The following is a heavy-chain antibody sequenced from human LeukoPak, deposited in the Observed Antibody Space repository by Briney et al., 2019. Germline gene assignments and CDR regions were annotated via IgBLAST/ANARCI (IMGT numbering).Heavy chain of an antibody. Sequence: ASVKVPCKASGYTFTSYGISWVRQAPGQGLEWMGWISAYNGNTNYAQKFQGRVTMTTDTSTSTAYMELRSLRSDDTAMYYCARDHSGYSFFWFDPWGQGTLVTVSS. J-gene: IGHJ5*02. CDR2: ISAYNGNT. V-gene: IGHV1-18*01. D-gene: IGHD3-22*01. CDR3: ARDHSGYSFFWFDP. CDR1: GYTFTSYG.